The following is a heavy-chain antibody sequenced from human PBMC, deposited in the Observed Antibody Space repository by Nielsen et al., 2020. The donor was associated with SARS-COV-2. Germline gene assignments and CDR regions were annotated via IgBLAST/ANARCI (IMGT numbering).Heavy chain of an antibody. CDR3: ARFSAGWFDP. CDR2: IKQDGSEK. J-gene: IGHJ5*02. Sequence: GDSLKISCAASGFTFSSYWMSWVRQAPGKGLEWVANIKQDGSEKYYGDSVKGRFTISRDNAKNSLYLQMNSLRAEDTAVYYCARFSAGWFDPRGQGTLVTVSS. CDR1: GFTFSSYW. V-gene: IGHV3-7*01.